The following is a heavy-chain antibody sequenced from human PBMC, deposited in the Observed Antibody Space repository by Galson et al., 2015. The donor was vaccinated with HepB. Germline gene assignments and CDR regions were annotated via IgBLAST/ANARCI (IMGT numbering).Heavy chain of an antibody. V-gene: IGHV1-46*04. CDR2: INPSGGST. J-gene: IGHJ6*02. CDR1: GYTFXSYY. CDR3: ARDGTFYYYGSGSYSYYYYGMDV. Sequence: SVKVSXXXSGYTFXSYYMHWVRQAPGQGLEXMXIINPSGGSTSYAQKLQGRVTMTRDTSTSTVXMELSSLRSEDTAVYYCARDGTFYYYGSGSYSYYYYGMDVWGQGTTVTVSS. D-gene: IGHD3-10*01.